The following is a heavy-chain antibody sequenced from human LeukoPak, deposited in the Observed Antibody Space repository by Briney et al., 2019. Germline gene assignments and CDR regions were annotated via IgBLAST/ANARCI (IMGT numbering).Heavy chain of an antibody. CDR3: ARLTGGFGESLGAPFDY. V-gene: IGHV5-51*01. CDR1: GYSFTSYW. D-gene: IGHD3-10*01. Sequence: KGGESLKISCKGSGYSFTSYWIGWVRQMPGKGLEWMGIIYPGDSDTRYSPSFQGQVTISADKSVSTAYLQWSSLKASDTAMYYCARLTGGFGESLGAPFDYWGQGTLVTVSS. J-gene: IGHJ4*02. CDR2: IYPGDSDT.